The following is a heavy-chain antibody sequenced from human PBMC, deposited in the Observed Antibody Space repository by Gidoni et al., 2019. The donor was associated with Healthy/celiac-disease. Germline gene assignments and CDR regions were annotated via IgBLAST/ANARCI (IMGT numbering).Heavy chain of an antibody. V-gene: IGHV3-15*01. CDR1: GFTFSNAW. D-gene: IGHD2-2*01. J-gene: IGHJ6*02. CDR2: IKSKTEGGTT. CDR3: TTGPIYGSSTSCYWRGWFYGMDV. Sequence: EVQLVESGGGLVKPGGSLRLSCEASGFTFSNAWMIWVRQAPGKGLEWVGRIKSKTEGGTTDYAAPVKGRFTISRDDSKNTLYLQMNSLKTEDTAVYYCTTGPIYGSSTSCYWRGWFYGMDVWGQGTTVTVSS.